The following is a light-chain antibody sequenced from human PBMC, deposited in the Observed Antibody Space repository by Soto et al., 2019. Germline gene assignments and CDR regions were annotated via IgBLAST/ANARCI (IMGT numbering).Light chain of an antibody. CDR3: QQYLWT. CDR1: QNIYSN. V-gene: IGKV3-15*01. CDR2: RAS. Sequence: VVMTQSPATLSVSPGERATLSCRASQNIYSNVAWYQQRPGQAPRLLIYRASTRATGIPARFSGSGSGTEFTLTISSLQPDESATYYCQQYLWTFGQGTKVDIK. J-gene: IGKJ1*01.